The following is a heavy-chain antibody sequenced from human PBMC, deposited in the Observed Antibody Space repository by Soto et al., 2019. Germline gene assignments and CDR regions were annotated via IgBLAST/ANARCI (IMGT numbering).Heavy chain of an antibody. J-gene: IGHJ6*02. CDR2: IYYSGST. CDR3: ATTTVTYGPYYYYYGMDV. V-gene: IGHV4-39*01. Sequence: KTSETLSLTCTVSGGSISSSSYYWGWIRQPPGKGLEWIGSIYYSGSTYYNPSLKSRVTISVDTSKNQFSLKLSSVTAADTAVYYCATTTVTYGPYYYYYGMDVWGQGTTVTVSS. D-gene: IGHD4-17*01. CDR1: GGSISSSSYY.